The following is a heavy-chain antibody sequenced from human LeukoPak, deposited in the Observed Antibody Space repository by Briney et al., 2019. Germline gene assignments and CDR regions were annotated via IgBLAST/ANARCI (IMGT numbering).Heavy chain of an antibody. CDR1: GGSLSSGGYY. V-gene: IGHV4-31*03. Sequence: PSETQSLTCTVSGGSLSSGGYYWSWIRQHPGKGLEWIGYIYYSGSTYYNPSLKSRVTISVDTSKNQFSLKLSSVTAADTAVYYCATSRSGSPGFFDYWGQGTLVTVSS. CDR3: ATSRSGSPGFFDY. D-gene: IGHD6-25*01. CDR2: IYYSGST. J-gene: IGHJ4*02.